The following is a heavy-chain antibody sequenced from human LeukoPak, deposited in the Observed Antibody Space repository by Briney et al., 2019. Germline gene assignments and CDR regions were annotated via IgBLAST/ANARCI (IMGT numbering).Heavy chain of an antibody. J-gene: IGHJ4*02. V-gene: IGHV4-30-4*08. CDR1: GGSISSGDYY. Sequence: SETLSLTCTVSGGSISSGDYYWSWIRPPPGKGLEWIGYIYYSGSTYYNPSLKSRVTISVDTSKNQFSLKLSSVTAADTAVYYCASPRARGGSYPFDYWGQGTLVTVSS. D-gene: IGHD1-26*01. CDR2: IYYSGST. CDR3: ASPRARGGSYPFDY.